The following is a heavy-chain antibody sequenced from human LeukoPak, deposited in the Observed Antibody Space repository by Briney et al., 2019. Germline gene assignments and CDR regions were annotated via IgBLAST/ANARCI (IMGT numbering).Heavy chain of an antibody. CDR2: IIPIFGSA. D-gene: IGHD6-13*01. J-gene: IGHJ4*02. CDR3: ARNIAAAGYFDY. V-gene: IGHV1-69*05. Sequence: SVTVSFKASGGTFSSYAISWVRQAPGQGLDWMGGIIPIFGSANYAQKFQGRVTINTDESTSTAYMELSSPRSEDTAVYYCARNIAAAGYFDYWGQGTLVTVSS. CDR1: GGTFSSYA.